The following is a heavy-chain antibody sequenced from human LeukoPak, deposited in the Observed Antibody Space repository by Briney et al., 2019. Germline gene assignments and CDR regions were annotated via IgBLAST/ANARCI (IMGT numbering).Heavy chain of an antibody. V-gene: IGHV3-23*01. CDR3: ARDTGSGYDYFSYYFDY. J-gene: IGHJ4*02. CDR1: GFTFSDYG. D-gene: IGHD5-12*01. CDR2: VSGSGFST. Sequence: AGSLRLSCAASGFTFSDYGMNWVRQAPRKGLEWVSGVSGSGFSTYCADSVKGRFTISRDSSKSTLYLQINSLRAEDTAVYYCARDTGSGYDYFSYYFDYWGQGTLVTVSS.